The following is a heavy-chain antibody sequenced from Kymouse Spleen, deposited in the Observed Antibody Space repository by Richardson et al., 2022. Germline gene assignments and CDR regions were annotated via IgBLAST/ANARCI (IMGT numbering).Heavy chain of an antibody. V-gene: IGHV3-15*01. CDR3: TTEGTMVRGAPHYYYYGMDV. D-gene: IGHD3-10*01. J-gene: IGHJ6*02. CDR1: GFTFSNAW. CDR2: IKSKTDGGTT. Sequence: EVQLVESGGGLVKPGGSLRLSCAASGFTFSNAWMSWVRQAPGKGLEWVGRIKSKTDGGTTDYAAPVKGRFTISRDDSKNTLYLQMNSLKTEDTAVYYCTTEGTMVRGAPHYYYYGMDVWGQGTTVTVSS.